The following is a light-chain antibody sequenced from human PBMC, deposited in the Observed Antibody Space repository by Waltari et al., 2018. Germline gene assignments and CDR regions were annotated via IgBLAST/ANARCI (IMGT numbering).Light chain of an antibody. Sequence: QSVLTQPPSVSGAPGQRVTISCPGSSSNIGAVYDVHWYQQLPGTAPKLLIYVNNNRPSGVPDRFSGSKSGTSASLAIAGLLAEDEADYYCQSYDSSLNYVFGTGTKVTVL. CDR2: VNN. V-gene: IGLV1-40*01. J-gene: IGLJ1*01. CDR3: QSYDSSLNYV. CDR1: SSNIGAVYD.